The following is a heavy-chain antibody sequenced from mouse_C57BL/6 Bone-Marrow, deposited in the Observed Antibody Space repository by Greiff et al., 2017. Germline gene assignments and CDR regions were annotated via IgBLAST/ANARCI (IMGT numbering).Heavy chain of an antibody. J-gene: IGHJ2*01. CDR1: GFTFSSYA. V-gene: IGHV5-4*03. CDR2: ISDGGSYT. CDR3: ATPYFDY. Sequence: EVKVVESGGGLVKPGGSLKLSCAASGFTFSSYAMSWVRQTPEKRLEWVATISDGGSYTYYPDNVKGRFTISRDNAKNNLYLQMSHLKSEDTAMYYCATPYFDYWGQGTTLTVSS.